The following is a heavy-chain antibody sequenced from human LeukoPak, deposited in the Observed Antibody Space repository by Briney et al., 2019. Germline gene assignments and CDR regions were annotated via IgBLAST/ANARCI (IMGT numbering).Heavy chain of an antibody. D-gene: IGHD5-12*01. CDR3: ARQTRGYSGYDDAFDI. V-gene: IGHV4-4*09. J-gene: IGHJ3*02. Sequence: SETLSLTCTVSGGSISSYSWSWIRQPPGKGLEWIGYIYTSGSTNYNPSLKSRVTISVDTSKNQFSLKLSAVTAADTAVYYCARQTRGYSGYDDAFDIWGQGTMVTVSS. CDR2: IYTSGST. CDR1: GGSISSYS.